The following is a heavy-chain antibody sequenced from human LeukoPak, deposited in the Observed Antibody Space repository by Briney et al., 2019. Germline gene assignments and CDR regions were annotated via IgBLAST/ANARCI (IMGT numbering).Heavy chain of an antibody. J-gene: IGHJ6*03. Sequence: GGSLRLSCAASGFTVSSNYMSWVRQAPGKGLEWVSVIYSGGSTYYADSVKGRFTISRDNSKNTLYLQMTSLRAEDTAVYYCASHTSGYSPYYYYYYMDVWGKGTTVTVSS. D-gene: IGHD3-22*01. V-gene: IGHV3-66*02. CDR3: ASHTSGYSPYYYYYYMDV. CDR2: IYSGGST. CDR1: GFTVSSNY.